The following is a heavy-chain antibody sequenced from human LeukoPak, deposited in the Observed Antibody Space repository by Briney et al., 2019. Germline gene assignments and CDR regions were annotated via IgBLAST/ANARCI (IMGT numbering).Heavy chain of an antibody. Sequence: SETLSLTCTVSGYSISSGHYWGWIRQPPGKGLEWIGSIYHSGSTYYNPSLKSRVTISVDTSKNQFSLKLSSVTAADTAVYYCARAGRWEGRPHAFDIWGQGTMVTVSS. J-gene: IGHJ3*02. CDR3: ARAGRWEGRPHAFDI. D-gene: IGHD1-26*01. CDR1: GYSISSGHY. V-gene: IGHV4-38-2*02. CDR2: IYHSGST.